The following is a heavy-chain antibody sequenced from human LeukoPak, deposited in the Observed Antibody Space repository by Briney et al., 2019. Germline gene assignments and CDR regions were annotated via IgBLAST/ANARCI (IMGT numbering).Heavy chain of an antibody. CDR2: LRKDATYS. CDR3: ASGGPTRRTLDY. D-gene: IGHD1-26*01. Sequence: GRSLRLSCAASGFPFSSYGMYWVRQTPDKGLQWVAYLRKDATYSNYADSVRGRFTISRDNSKNTLDLQMSSLRVEDTAVYYCASGGPTRRTLDYWGQGTLVTVSS. V-gene: IGHV3-30*02. CDR1: GFPFSSYG. J-gene: IGHJ4*02.